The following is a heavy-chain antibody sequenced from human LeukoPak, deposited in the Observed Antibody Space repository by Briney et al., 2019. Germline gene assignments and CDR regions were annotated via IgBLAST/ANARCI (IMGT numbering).Heavy chain of an antibody. J-gene: IGHJ4*02. V-gene: IGHV3-23*01. CDR3: AKGKETSDWYNFDY. D-gene: IGHD6-19*01. CDR1: RFTFSSYA. Sequence: GGSLRLPCAASRFTFSSYAMTWVRQAPGKGLEWVATISDGGGSTFYADSVKGRFTISRDNSKNTLYLQMNSLRAEDTAVYYCAKGKETSDWYNFDYWGQGTLVTVSS. CDR2: ISDGGGST.